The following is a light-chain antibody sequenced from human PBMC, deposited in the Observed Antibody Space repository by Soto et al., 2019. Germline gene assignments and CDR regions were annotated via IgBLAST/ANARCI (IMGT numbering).Light chain of an antibody. CDR3: QVWDSSSDHVV. J-gene: IGLJ2*01. V-gene: IGLV3-21*02. CDR1: NIGSKS. CDR2: DDS. Sequence: SHELTQPPSGSVAPGQTARISCGGNNIGSKSVNWYQQKPGQAPVLVVYDDSDRPSGIPERFSGSNPGNTATLTISRVEAGDEADYYCQVWDSSSDHVVFGGGTKVTVL.